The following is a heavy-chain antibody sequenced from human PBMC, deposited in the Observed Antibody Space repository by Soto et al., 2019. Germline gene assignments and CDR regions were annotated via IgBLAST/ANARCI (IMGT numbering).Heavy chain of an antibody. J-gene: IGHJ4*02. CDR2: MDPNNGNT. D-gene: IGHD6-13*01. CDR1: GYTFTSYD. CDR3: ARGVAAGYDY. Sequence: ASVKVSCKASGYTFTSYDINWVRQATGQGLEWMGWMDPNNGNTDYAQKFQGRVTMTRDTSISTAYMELSSLRSEDTAVYYCARGVAAGYDYWGQGTLVTVAS. V-gene: IGHV1-8*01.